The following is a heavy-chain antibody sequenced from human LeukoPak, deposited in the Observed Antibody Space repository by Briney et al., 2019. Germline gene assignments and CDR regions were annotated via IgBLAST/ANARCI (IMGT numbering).Heavy chain of an antibody. CDR3: ARNSRGGKTYYYYGMEV. CDR2: INTNTGNP. V-gene: IGHV7-4-1*02. D-gene: IGHD4-23*01. CDR1: GYTFTSYA. Sequence: ASVKVSCKASGYTFTSYAMSWVRQAPGQGLEWMGWINTNTGNPTYAQGFTGRFVFSLDTSVSTAYMEMSRLKAEDTAVYYCARNSRGGKTYYYYGMEVWGQGTTVPVSS. J-gene: IGHJ6*02.